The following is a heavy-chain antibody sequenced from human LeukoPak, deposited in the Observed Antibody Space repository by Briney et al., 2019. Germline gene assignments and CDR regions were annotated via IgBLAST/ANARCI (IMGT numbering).Heavy chain of an antibody. V-gene: IGHV1-18*01. CDR3: AGCGSFYPPSGYYYGMDV. J-gene: IGHJ6*02. CDR1: AYTFTCYS. D-gene: IGHD2-15*01. Sequence: GASVSVSRTASAYTFTCYSISWVRQAPGQGLEWMGWITAYNGNTNYAQKVQGRVTMTTDTSTSTAYMELRSLRSDDTAVYYCAGCGSFYPPSGYYYGMDVWGQGTTVTVSS. CDR2: ITAYNGNT.